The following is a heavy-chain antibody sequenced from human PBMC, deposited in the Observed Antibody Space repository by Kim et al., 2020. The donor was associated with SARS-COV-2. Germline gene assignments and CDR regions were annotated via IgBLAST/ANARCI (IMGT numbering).Heavy chain of an antibody. J-gene: IGHJ4*02. D-gene: IGHD5-12*01. CDR2: ISAYNGNT. CDR1: GYTFTSYG. CDR3: ARGGIVATDTLGDFDY. V-gene: IGHV1-18*01. Sequence: ASVKVSCKASGYTFTSYGISWVRQAPGQGLEWMGWISAYNGNTNYAQKLQGRVTMTTDTSTSTAYMELRSLRSDDTAVYYCARGGIVATDTLGDFDYWGQGTLVTVSS.